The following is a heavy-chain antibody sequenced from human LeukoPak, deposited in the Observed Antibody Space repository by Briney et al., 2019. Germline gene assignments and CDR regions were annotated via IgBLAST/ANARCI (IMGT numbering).Heavy chain of an antibody. D-gene: IGHD2-21*02. J-gene: IGHJ4*02. CDR2: FYPGDSNT. Sequence: GESLNIPCKGSGYSLTNYWLGWVRQMPGKGLDWMEIFYPGDSNTRYNPSFQGQVTFSADKSVNTAYLQWSSLRASDTAIYYCARLSMTASLRLYYFDYWGQGTLVTVPS. CDR3: ARLSMTASLRLYYFDY. CDR1: GYSLTNYW. V-gene: IGHV5-51*01.